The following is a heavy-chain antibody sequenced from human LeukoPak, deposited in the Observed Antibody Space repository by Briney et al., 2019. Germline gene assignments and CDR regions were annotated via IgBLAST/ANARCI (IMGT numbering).Heavy chain of an antibody. V-gene: IGHV3-48*03. D-gene: IGHD2-8*01. CDR1: GFTFSSYE. CDR2: ISSSGSTI. J-gene: IGHJ4*02. Sequence: PGGSLRLSCAASGFTFSSYEMNWVRQAPGKGLEWVSYISSSGSTIYYADSVKGRFTISRDNAKNSLYLQMNSLRAEDTAVYYCARGGYCTNGVCYSTSPFDYWGQGTLVTVSS. CDR3: ARGGYCTNGVCYSTSPFDY.